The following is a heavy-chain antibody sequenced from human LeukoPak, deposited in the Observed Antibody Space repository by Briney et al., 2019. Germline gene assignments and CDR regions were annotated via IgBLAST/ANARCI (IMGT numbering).Heavy chain of an antibody. Sequence: GGSLRLSCAASGFIFSSKWINWVRQAPGKGLEWVSRIDNGGSYTSYADSVKGRFTISRDNAKNTLYLQMNSLRAEDTAVYYCARDLPISDSSGYYLDYWGQGTVVTVSS. CDR3: ARDLPISDSSGYYLDY. D-gene: IGHD3-22*01. CDR2: IDNGGSYT. V-gene: IGHV3-74*01. J-gene: IGHJ4*02. CDR1: GFIFSSKW.